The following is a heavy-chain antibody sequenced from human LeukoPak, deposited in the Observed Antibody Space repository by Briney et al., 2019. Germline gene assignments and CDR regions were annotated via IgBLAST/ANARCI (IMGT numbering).Heavy chain of an antibody. CDR3: ARAPTDDYGDYSFDY. Sequence: GGSLRLSCAASGFTFSSNSMNWVRQAPGRGLEWVSYISSSRSTIYYADSVKGRFTISRDNAKNSLYLQMNSLRAEDTAVYYCARAPTDDYGDYSFDYWGQGTLVTVSS. V-gene: IGHV3-48*01. D-gene: IGHD4-17*01. CDR2: ISSSRSTI. J-gene: IGHJ4*02. CDR1: GFTFSSNS.